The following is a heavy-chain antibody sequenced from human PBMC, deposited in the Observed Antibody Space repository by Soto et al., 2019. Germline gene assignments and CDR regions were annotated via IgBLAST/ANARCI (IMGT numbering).Heavy chain of an antibody. D-gene: IGHD6-19*01. CDR2: IKQDGSEK. Sequence: GGSLRRSWAASGFTFSSYLMSWGRQAPGKGLEWVANIKQDGSEKCYVDSVKGRFTISRDNAKNSLYLQMNSLRAEDTAVYYCARVSSGWYRRGFDIWGQGTMVTVPS. CDR1: GFTFSSYL. J-gene: IGHJ3*02. CDR3: ARVSSGWYRRGFDI. V-gene: IGHV3-7*01.